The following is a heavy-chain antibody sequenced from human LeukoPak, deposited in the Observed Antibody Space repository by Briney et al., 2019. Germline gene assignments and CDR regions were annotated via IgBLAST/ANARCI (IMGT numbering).Heavy chain of an antibody. CDR2: IYHTGTT. CDR3: ARGLKPYCTNGICYTGDY. V-gene: IGHV4-4*07. CDR1: GDSISSSF. J-gene: IGHJ4*02. Sequence: SETLSLTCTVSGDSISSSFWSWIRHPAGEGLEWIGRIYHTGTTNSNPSLKSRVTMSVDTSKNQFSVRLSSVTAADTAVYYGARGLKPYCTNGICYTGDYWGQGTLVTVSS. D-gene: IGHD2-8*01.